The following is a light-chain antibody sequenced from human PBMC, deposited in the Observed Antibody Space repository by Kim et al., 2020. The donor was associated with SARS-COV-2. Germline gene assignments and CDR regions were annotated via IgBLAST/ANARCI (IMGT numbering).Light chain of an antibody. J-gene: IGLJ2*01. CDR2: QDF. CDR1: KLGEKY. V-gene: IGLV3-1*01. Sequence: SYELTQPPSVSVSPGQTVTITCSGDKLGEKYSCWYQQKSGQSPVLVIYQDFKRPSGIPERFSGSNLGNTATLTISGTQAVDEADYYCQAWDSGTVVFGGGTQLNVL. CDR3: QAWDSGTVV.